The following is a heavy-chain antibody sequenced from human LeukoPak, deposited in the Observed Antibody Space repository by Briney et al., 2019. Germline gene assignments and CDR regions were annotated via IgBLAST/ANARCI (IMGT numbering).Heavy chain of an antibody. CDR2: ISSSSSTI. Sequence: PGGSLRLSCAASGFTFSSYSMNWVRQAPGKGLEWVSYISSSSSTIYYADSVKGRFTISRDNAKNSLYLQMNSLRDEDTAVYYCARDRYSGSYLASDAFDIWGQGTMVTVSS. CDR1: GFTFSSYS. D-gene: IGHD1-26*01. J-gene: IGHJ3*02. V-gene: IGHV3-48*02. CDR3: ARDRYSGSYLASDAFDI.